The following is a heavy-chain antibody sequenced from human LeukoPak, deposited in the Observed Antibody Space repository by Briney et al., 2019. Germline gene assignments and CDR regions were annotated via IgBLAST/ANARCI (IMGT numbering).Heavy chain of an antibody. Sequence: SETLSLTCSVSGGSISSSSYYWGWIRQPPGKGLEWIGNIYYSGSTYYHPSLNSRVTISVDTSKNQLPLKLTSVTAADTAIYYCAIVVVPCWFDPWGQGTLVTVSS. CDR3: AIVVVPCWFDP. CDR2: IYYSGST. CDR1: GGSISSSSYY. V-gene: IGHV4-39*06. J-gene: IGHJ5*02. D-gene: IGHD2-15*01.